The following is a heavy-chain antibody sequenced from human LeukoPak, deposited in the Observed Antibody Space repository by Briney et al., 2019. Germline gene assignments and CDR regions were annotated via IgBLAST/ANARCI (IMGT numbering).Heavy chain of an antibody. CDR2: IYSGGGT. CDR1: GFTVSSNS. CDR3: AKAIVGAPRVAFDY. J-gene: IGHJ4*02. V-gene: IGHV3-53*01. D-gene: IGHD1-26*01. Sequence: GGSLRLSCAASGFTVSSNSMSWVRQAPGKGLEWVSVIYSGGGTYYTDSVKGRFTISRDNSKNTLYLQMNSLRAEDTAVYYCAKAIVGAPRVAFDYWGQGTLVTVSS.